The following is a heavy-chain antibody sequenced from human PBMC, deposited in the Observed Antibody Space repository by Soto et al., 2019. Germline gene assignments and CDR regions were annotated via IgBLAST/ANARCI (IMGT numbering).Heavy chain of an antibody. CDR1: GYTFATYD. V-gene: IGHV1-8*01. Sequence: QVQLVQSGAEVKTPGASVKVSCKASGYTFATYDINWVRQAPGQGLEWMGWMNPNSGNTGYAQKFQGRLTMTRDTALSVAHMELSSLRNEDTAVYDCARSDGYNCNWRDSWGQGTLVTVSA. CDR2: MNPNSGNT. J-gene: IGHJ5*01. CDR3: ARSDGYNCNWRDS. D-gene: IGHD2-21*01.